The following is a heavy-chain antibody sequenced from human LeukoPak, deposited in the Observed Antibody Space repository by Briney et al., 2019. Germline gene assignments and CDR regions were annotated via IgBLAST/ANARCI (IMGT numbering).Heavy chain of an antibody. CDR3: ARDVSSGWYHYFDY. V-gene: IGHV3-33*08. CDR2: IWYDGSNK. Sequence: GGSLRLSCAASGFTFSGYGMHWVRQAPGKGLEWVAVIWYDGSNKYYADSVKGRFTISRDNSKNTLYLQMNSLRAEDTAVYYCARDVSSGWYHYFDYWGQGTLVTVSS. J-gene: IGHJ4*02. D-gene: IGHD6-19*01. CDR1: GFTFSGYG.